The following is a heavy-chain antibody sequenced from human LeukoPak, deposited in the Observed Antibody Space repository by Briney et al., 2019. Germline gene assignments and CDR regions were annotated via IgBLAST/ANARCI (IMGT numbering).Heavy chain of an antibody. V-gene: IGHV4-61*02. CDR3: ARGGGSYFDY. D-gene: IGHD1-26*01. CDR2: ISTSGST. CDR1: GGSISSGSYY. Sequence: LSETLSLTCTVSGGSISSGSYYWSWIRQPAGKGLEWIGRISTSGSTNYNPSLKSRVTISVDTSKNQFSLKLSSVTAADTAVYYCARGGGSYFDYWGQGTLVTVSS. J-gene: IGHJ4*02.